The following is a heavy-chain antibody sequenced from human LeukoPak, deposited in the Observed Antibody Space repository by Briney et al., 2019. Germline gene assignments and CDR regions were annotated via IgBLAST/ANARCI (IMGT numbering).Heavy chain of an antibody. Sequence: PGGSLRLSCAASGFTFSNAWMSWVRQAPGKGLEWVGRIKSKTDGGTTDYAAPVKGRFTISRDDSKNTLYLQMNSLKTEDTAVYYCTTARGGFSSGYYPFDYWDQGTLVTVSS. D-gene: IGHD3-22*01. V-gene: IGHV3-15*01. CDR3: TTARGGFSSGYYPFDY. CDR2: IKSKTDGGTT. CDR1: GFTFSNAW. J-gene: IGHJ4*02.